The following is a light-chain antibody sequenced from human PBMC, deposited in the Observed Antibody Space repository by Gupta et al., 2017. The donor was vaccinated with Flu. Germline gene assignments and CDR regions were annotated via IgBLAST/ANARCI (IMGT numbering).Light chain of an antibody. CDR3: RQDNTWPSYS. CDR2: GAS. V-gene: IGKV3-15*01. Sequence: EIVMTQSPATLSVSPGESATLSCRASQSVSGNLAWLQHKPGQAPRILIYGASIRATGVPDRFSGSGSGAEFTLTISSLQSEDFAIYYCRQDNTWPSYSFGQGTKLEI. J-gene: IGKJ2*03. CDR1: QSVSGN.